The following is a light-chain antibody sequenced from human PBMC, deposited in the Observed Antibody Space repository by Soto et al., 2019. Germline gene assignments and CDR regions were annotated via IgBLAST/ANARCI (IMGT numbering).Light chain of an antibody. CDR3: GTWDSSLSAL. J-gene: IGLJ1*01. Sequence: QSVLTQPPSVSAAPGQKVTISCSGSSSNIGNNYVSWYQHLPGTAPKLLIYENNKRPSGIPDRFSGTKSGTSATLDITGLQTGDDADYYCGTWDSSLSALFGTGTKLTVL. CDR2: ENN. V-gene: IGLV1-51*02. CDR1: SSNIGNNY.